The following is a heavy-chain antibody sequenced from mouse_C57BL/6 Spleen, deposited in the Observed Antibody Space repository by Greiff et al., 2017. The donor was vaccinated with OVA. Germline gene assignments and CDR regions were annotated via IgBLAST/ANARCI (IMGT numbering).Heavy chain of an antibody. D-gene: IGHD3-2*02. CDR2: IHPNSGST. Sequence: QVQLQQPGAELVKPGASVKLSCKASGYTFTSYWMHWVKQRPGQGLEWIGMIHPNSGSTNYNKKFKSKATLTVDKSSSTAYMQLSSLTSEDSAVYYCARGDSSGYVPFFDYWGQGTTLTVSS. V-gene: IGHV1-64*01. CDR3: ARGDSSGYVPFFDY. CDR1: GYTFTSYW. J-gene: IGHJ2*01.